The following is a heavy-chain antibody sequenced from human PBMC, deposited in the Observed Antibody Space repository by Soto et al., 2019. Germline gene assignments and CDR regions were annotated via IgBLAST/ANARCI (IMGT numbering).Heavy chain of an antibody. V-gene: IGHV1-2*02. CDR1: GYTFTGYY. CDR3: AREEYSSGWGLRNYYYGMDV. D-gene: IGHD6-25*01. Sequence: GASVKVSCKASGYTFTGYYMHWVRQAPGQGLEWMGWINPNSGGTNYAQKFQGRVTMTRDTSISTAYMELSRLRSDDTAVYYCAREEYSSGWGLRNYYYGMDVWGQGTTVTVSS. J-gene: IGHJ6*02. CDR2: INPNSGGT.